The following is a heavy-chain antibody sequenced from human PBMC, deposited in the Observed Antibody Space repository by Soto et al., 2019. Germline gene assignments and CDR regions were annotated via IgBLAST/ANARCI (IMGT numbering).Heavy chain of an antibody. V-gene: IGHV3-30*03. CDR2: ISSNGLTK. CDR3: ASRITAGY. D-gene: IGHD1-20*01. CDR1: GFTFSNSG. J-gene: IGHJ4*02. Sequence: GGSLRLSCAVSGFTFSNSGMHWVRQAPGKGLEWVALISSNGLTKYYADSVKGRFTISRDNSKDTLYLQMDSLRPEDTALYYCASRITAGYWGQGTLVTVSS.